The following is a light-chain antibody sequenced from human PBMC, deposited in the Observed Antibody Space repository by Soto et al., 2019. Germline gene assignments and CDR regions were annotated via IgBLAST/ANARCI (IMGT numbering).Light chain of an antibody. V-gene: IGKV3-20*01. Sequence: EIGLTQSPGTLPLSPGERATLSCRATQSVSSSYLAWYQQKPGQAPRLLIYDASSRATGIPDRFSGSGSGTDFTLTISRLEPEDFAVYYCQEYGSSPLTFGPGTKVDIK. CDR1: QSVSSSY. J-gene: IGKJ3*01. CDR2: DAS. CDR3: QEYGSSPLT.